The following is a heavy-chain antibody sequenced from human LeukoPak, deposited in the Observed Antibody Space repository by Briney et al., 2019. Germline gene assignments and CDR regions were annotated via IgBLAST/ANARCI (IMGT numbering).Heavy chain of an antibody. J-gene: IGHJ5*02. D-gene: IGHD4-23*01. Sequence: ASVTVSFKASGYTFSGYYIHWVRQAPGQGLEWMGIINTSGGSTTYAQKFQGRVSMTRDTSTSTVYLEVSSLRSEDTAVYYCARSQGGNTLWFDPWGQGTLVTVSS. CDR1: GYTFSGYY. CDR2: INTSGGST. V-gene: IGHV1-46*01. CDR3: ARSQGGNTLWFDP.